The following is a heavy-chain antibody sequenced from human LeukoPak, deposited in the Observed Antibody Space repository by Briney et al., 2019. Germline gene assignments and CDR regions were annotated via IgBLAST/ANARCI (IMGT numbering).Heavy chain of an antibody. J-gene: IGHJ4*02. CDR2: VFYSGPT. CDR1: GDSIDSYY. Sequence: SETLSLTCNVSGDSIDSYYWSWIRLPPGEGPQCIGYVFYSGPTNYDASLKSRVASSVDRSKNQFFLKLTSFRAADTAFYSYAGRSARYFDSWGQGTPVTVSS. D-gene: IGHD1-26*01. CDR3: AGRSARYFDS. V-gene: IGHV4-59*01.